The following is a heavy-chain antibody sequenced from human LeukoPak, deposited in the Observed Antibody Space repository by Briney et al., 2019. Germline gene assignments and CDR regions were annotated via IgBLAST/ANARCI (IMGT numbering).Heavy chain of an antibody. V-gene: IGHV4-34*01. J-gene: IGHJ4*02. CDR1: GGSISSYY. Sequence: SETLSLTCTVSGGSISSYYWSWIRQPPGKGLEWIGEINHSGSTNYNPSLKSRVTISVDTSKNQFSLKLSSVTAADTAVYYCARGRLDYWGQGTLVTVSS. CDR3: ARGRLDY. CDR2: INHSGST.